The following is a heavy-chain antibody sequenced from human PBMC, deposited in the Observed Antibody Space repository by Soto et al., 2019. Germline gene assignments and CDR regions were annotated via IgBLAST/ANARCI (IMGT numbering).Heavy chain of an antibody. Sequence: ASVKVSCKASGYTFTRHYMHRGRKAPGQGVEWMGWINPNSGGTNYAQKFQGWVTMTRDTSISTAYMELSRLRSDDTAVYYCARVREYCSSTSCSYAFDIWGQGTMVTVSS. CDR1: GYTFTRHY. J-gene: IGHJ3*02. CDR3: ARVREYCSSTSCSYAFDI. V-gene: IGHV1-2*04. CDR2: INPNSGGT. D-gene: IGHD2-2*01.